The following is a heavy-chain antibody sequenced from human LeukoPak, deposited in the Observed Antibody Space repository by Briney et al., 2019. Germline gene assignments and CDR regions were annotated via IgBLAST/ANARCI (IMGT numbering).Heavy chain of an antibody. Sequence: GGSLRLSCAASGFTFSGYWMSWVRQAPGKGLEWVANIKQDGTEKYYVDSVKGRFTISRDNAKNSLFLQMNSLRAEDTAVYFCARFIYYGSRTSSKILDYWGQGTLVTVSS. CDR3: ARFIYYGSRTSSKILDY. CDR2: IKQDGTEK. CDR1: GFTFSGYW. D-gene: IGHD3-10*01. J-gene: IGHJ4*02. V-gene: IGHV3-7*04.